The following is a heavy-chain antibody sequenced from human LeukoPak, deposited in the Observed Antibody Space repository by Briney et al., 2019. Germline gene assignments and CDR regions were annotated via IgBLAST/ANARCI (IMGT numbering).Heavy chain of an antibody. CDR3: ARDAVVTAIPADY. D-gene: IGHD2-21*02. J-gene: IGHJ4*02. V-gene: IGHV3-23*01. Sequence: GGSLRLSCAASGFTFSSYAMSWVRQAPGRGLEWVSTVSGGGGSTFYAESVKGRFTISRDNAKNSLYLQMNSLRAEDTAVYYCARDAVVTAIPADYWGQGTLVTVSS. CDR1: GFTFSSYA. CDR2: VSGGGGST.